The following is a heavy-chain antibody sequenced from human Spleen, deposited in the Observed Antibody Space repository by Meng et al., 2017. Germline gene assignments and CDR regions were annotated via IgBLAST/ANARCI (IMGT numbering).Heavy chain of an antibody. V-gene: IGHV1/OR15-3*02. CDR2: INAGDGNT. CDR3: ARCLPDFWSGYYNYYYLYGMDV. J-gene: IGHJ6*02. Sequence: ASVKVSCKASGYTFTDYYIHWVRQAPGQGLEWMGWINAGDGNTKYSHQFQGRVTISSDTSASTAYMELSSLRSEDTAVYYCARCLPDFWSGYYNYYYLYGMDVWGQGTTVTVSS. D-gene: IGHD3-3*01. CDR1: GYTFTDYY.